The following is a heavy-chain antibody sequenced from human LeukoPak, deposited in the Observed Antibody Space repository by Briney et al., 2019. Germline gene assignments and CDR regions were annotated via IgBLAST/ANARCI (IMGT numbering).Heavy chain of an antibody. CDR1: GFTFSSYG. D-gene: IGHD3-10*01. Sequence: PGGSLRLSCAASGFTFSSYGMHWVRQAPGKGLGWVAVISYDGSNKYYADSVKGRFTISRDNSKNTLYLQMNSLRAEDTAVYYCAKAMVRGVRSFDYWGQGTLVTVSS. V-gene: IGHV3-30*18. CDR2: ISYDGSNK. J-gene: IGHJ4*02. CDR3: AKAMVRGVRSFDY.